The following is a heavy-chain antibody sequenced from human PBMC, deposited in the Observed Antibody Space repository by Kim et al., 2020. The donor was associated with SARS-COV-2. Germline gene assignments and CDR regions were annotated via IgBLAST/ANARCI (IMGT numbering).Heavy chain of an antibody. V-gene: IGHV1-69*04. CDR2: IIPILGIA. CDR3: ASSKPILTYYYGSGDMDV. CDR1: GGTFSSYA. J-gene: IGHJ6*02. Sequence: SVKVSCKASGGTFSSYAISWVRQAPGQGLEWMGRIIPILGIANYAQKFQGRVTITADKSTSTAYMELSSLRSEDTAVYYCASSKPILTYYYGSGDMDVWGQGTTVTVSS. D-gene: IGHD3-10*01.